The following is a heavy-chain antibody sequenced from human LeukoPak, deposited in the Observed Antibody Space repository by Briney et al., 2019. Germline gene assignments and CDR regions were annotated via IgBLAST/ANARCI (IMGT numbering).Heavy chain of an antibody. CDR1: GFTFSSYS. D-gene: IGHD3-22*01. J-gene: IGHJ4*02. Sequence: PGGSLRLSCAASGFTFSSYSMNWVRQAPGKGLEWVSYISSSSSTIYYADSVKGRFTISRDNAKNSLYLQMNSLRAEDTAVYYCAREADRSGYYFIDYWGQGTLVTVSS. V-gene: IGHV3-48*01. CDR2: ISSSSSTI. CDR3: AREADRSGYYFIDY.